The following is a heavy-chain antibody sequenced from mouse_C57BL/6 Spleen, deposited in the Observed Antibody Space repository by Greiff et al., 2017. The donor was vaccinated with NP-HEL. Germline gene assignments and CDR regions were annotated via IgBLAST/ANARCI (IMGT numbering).Heavy chain of an antibody. CDR3: GRGGLLRGFDY. D-gene: IGHD1-1*01. CDR2: IYPGSGST. J-gene: IGHJ2*01. V-gene: IGHV1-55*01. Sequence: VKLQQPGAELVKPGASVKMSCKASGYTFTSYWITWVKQRPGQGLEWIGDIYPGSGSTNYNEKFKSKATLTVDTSSSTAYMQRSSLASEDSAVYYCGRGGLLRGFDYWGQGTTLTVSS. CDR1: GYTFTSYW.